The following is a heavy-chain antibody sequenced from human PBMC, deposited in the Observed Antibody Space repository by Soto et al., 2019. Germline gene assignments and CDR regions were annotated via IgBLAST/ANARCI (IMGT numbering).Heavy chain of an antibody. D-gene: IGHD7-27*01. V-gene: IGHV4-30-4*01. CDR1: GDSISNLDYF. J-gene: IGHJ5*01. Sequence: PSETLSLTCSVSGDSISNLDYFWAWIRQPPGQALEYIGYIYKSATTYYNPSFESRVAISVDTSKSQFSLNVTSVTAADTAVYFCPRGRFCLTGSFFPNCFDSWGRGALVPVSS. CDR3: PRGRFCLTGSFFPNCFDS. CDR2: IYKSATT.